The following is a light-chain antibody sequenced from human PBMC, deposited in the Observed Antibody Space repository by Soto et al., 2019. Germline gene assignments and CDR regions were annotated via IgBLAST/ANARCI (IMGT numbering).Light chain of an antibody. CDR1: SSDVGGYNY. Sequence: QSALTQPASVSGSPGQSSTFSCTGTSSDVGGYNYVSWYQQHPGKAPKLMIYDVSNRPSGVSNRFSGSKSGNTASLTISGLQAEDEADYYCSSYTSSSTLVFGTGTKVTV. J-gene: IGLJ1*01. CDR3: SSYTSSSTLV. V-gene: IGLV2-14*01. CDR2: DVS.